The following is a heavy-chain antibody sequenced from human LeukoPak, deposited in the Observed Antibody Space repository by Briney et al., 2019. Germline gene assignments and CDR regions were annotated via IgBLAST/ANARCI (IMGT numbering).Heavy chain of an antibody. CDR1: GFTFNLFA. CDR2: ISESGDKT. Sequence: PGGSLRLSCAASGFTFNLFAMNWVRQAPGKGLEWVSLISESGDKTYYADSVKGRFTISRDNSKSTLFLQMNSLRAEDTALYYCAKGAWFGNWGQGTLVTVSS. V-gene: IGHV3-23*01. J-gene: IGHJ4*02. CDR3: AKGAWFGN.